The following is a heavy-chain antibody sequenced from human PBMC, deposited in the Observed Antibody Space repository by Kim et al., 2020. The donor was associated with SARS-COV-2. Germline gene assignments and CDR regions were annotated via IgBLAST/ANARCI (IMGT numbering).Heavy chain of an antibody. V-gene: IGHV4-34*01. CDR2: INPYGST. CDR1: GASFSGYY. J-gene: IGHJ4*02. Sequence: SETLSLTCAVSGASFSGYYWTWIRQPPGKGLEWIGEINPYGSTNYNPSLRGRGRISVDTSKNQLSLILRSVTAADTAVYYCARWSRPVGYWCQGTPGTV. CDR3: ARWSRPVGY. D-gene: IGHD1-26*01.